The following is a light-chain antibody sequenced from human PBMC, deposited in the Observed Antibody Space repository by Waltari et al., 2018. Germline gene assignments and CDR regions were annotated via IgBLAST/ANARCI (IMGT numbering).Light chain of an antibody. CDR1: QSISGW. J-gene: IGKJ2*01. V-gene: IGKV1-5*02. CDR3: QQYYSYPYT. CDR2: QAS. Sequence: DIQMTQSPATLSASVGDRATIICRASQSISGWLAWYQQKPGKAPKLLIYQASTLQRGVPSRFSGSGSGTEFTLIISSLQPDDFATYYCQQYYSYPYTFGQGTKLEFK.